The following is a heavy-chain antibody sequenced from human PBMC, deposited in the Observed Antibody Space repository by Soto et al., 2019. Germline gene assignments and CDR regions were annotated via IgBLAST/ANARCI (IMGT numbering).Heavy chain of an antibody. J-gene: IGHJ6*02. V-gene: IGHV3-23*01. D-gene: IGHD6-6*01. CDR3: ANRPRYYNMDV. CDR1: ELMFNTYA. CDR2: ITSTGGGT. Sequence: EAQLLESGGGLVQPGGSLRLSCEASELMFNTYAMTWVRQAPGKGLEWVATITSTGGGTYYADSVKGRFTISRDNSNNRLYLQMYSLRAEDTAVYFCANRPRYYNMDVWGQGTTVTVSS.